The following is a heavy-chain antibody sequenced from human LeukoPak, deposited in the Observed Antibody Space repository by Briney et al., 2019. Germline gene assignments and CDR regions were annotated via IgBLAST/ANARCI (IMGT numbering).Heavy chain of an antibody. Sequence: GGSLRLSCAASGFTFSDYYMSWIRQAPGKGLEWVSYISSIGSTIYYADSVKGRFTVSRDNAKNSLYLQMNSLRAEDTAVYYCATPQARPTAYYYYGMDVWGQGTTVTVSS. CDR2: ISSIGSTI. V-gene: IGHV3-11*01. J-gene: IGHJ6*02. CDR3: ATPQARPTAYYYYGMDV. CDR1: GFTFSDYY. D-gene: IGHD5-18*01.